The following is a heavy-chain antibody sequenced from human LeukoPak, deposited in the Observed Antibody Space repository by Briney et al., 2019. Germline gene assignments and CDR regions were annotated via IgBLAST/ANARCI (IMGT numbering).Heavy chain of an antibody. Sequence: SETLSLTCTVSGGSISSGSYYWSWIRQPAGKGLEWIGRIYTSGSTNYNPSLKSRVTISLDTSKNQFSLKLSSVTAADTAVYYCGDSIDFDYGDYYFDYQAQ. CDR2: IYTSGST. CDR1: GGSISSGSYY. D-gene: IGHD4-17*01. J-gene: IGHJ4*02. V-gene: IGHV4-61*02. CDR3: GDSIDFDYGDYYFDY.